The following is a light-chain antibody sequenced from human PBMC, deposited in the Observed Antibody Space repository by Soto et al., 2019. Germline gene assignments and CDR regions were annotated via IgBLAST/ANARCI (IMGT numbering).Light chain of an antibody. V-gene: IGKV3-15*01. J-gene: IGKJ1*01. CDR1: QSVSSN. CDR3: QHYNNWPRT. Sequence: EIVMTQSPATLSVSPGERATLSCRASQSVSSNLAWYQQKPGQAPRLLIYCASTRATGIPARFSGSGSGTEFTLTIRCLQSEDFAVYYCQHYNNWPRTFGQGTKVEIK. CDR2: CAS.